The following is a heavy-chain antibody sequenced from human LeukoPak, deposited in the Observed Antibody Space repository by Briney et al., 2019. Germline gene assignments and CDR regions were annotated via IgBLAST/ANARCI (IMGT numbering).Heavy chain of an antibody. CDR2: IYDSGST. Sequence: SETLSLTCTVSGGSISGYKWTWVRRPPGKGLEWIGYIYDSGSTNYNSSLTSRVTIPVDTSKNQFSLSLISVTAADTAIYYCARYWSGFDHWGQGTQVTVSS. CDR3: ARYWSGFDH. D-gene: IGHD2-15*01. CDR1: GGSISGYK. V-gene: IGHV4-59*01. J-gene: IGHJ4*02.